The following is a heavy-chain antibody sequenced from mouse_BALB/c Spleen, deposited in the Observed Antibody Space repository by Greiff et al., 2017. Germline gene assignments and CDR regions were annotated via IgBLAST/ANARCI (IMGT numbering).Heavy chain of an antibody. CDR2: ISDGGSYT. Sequence: EVKLVESGGGLVKPGGSLKLSCAASGFTFSDYYMYWVRQTPEKRLEWVATISDGGSYTYYPDSVKGRFTISRDNAKNNLYLQMSSLKSEDTAMYYCAREDYGNYDAMDYWGQGTSVTVSS. J-gene: IGHJ4*01. D-gene: IGHD2-1*01. CDR1: GFTFSDYY. V-gene: IGHV5-4*02. CDR3: AREDYGNYDAMDY.